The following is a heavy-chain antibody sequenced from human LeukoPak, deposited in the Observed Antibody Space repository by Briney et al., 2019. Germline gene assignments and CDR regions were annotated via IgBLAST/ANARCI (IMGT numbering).Heavy chain of an antibody. Sequence: GGSLRLSCAASGFTFGSYAMSWVRQAPGKGLEWVSGISAPGDNTYYADSVKGRLTISRDNSKNTLYLQMNSLRAEDTALYYCAKLERRHYGGNRFDFWGQETLLTVSS. D-gene: IGHD1-1*01. CDR3: AKLERRHYGGNRFDF. CDR1: GFTFGSYA. J-gene: IGHJ4*02. CDR2: ISAPGDNT. V-gene: IGHV3-23*01.